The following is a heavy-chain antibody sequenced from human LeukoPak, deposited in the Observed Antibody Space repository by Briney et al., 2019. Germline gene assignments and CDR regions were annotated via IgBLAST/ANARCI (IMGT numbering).Heavy chain of an antibody. Sequence: ASVKVSCKASGYTFTSYGISWVRQAPGQGLEWMGWISAYNGNTNYAQKFQGRVTITADESTSTAYMELSSLRSEDTAVYYCASTGYSSGWYHEINWFDPWGQGTLVTVSS. CDR2: ISAYNGNT. V-gene: IGHV1-18*01. D-gene: IGHD6-19*01. J-gene: IGHJ5*02. CDR1: GYTFTSYG. CDR3: ASTGYSSGWYHEINWFDP.